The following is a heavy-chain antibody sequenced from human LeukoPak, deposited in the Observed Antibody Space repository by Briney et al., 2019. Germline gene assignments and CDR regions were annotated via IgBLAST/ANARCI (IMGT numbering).Heavy chain of an antibody. CDR3: AKELDYGGNSPFHY. CDR2: ISYDGSNK. V-gene: IGHV3-30*18. D-gene: IGHD4-23*01. CDR1: RFTFSDYG. J-gene: IGHJ4*02. Sequence: GGSLRLSCTASRFTFSDYGMHCVRQAPHEALEWVALISYDGSNKYYVDSVKGRFTISRDNSKNALYLQMNSLRAEDTAVYYCAKELDYGGNSPFHYWGQGTLVTVSS.